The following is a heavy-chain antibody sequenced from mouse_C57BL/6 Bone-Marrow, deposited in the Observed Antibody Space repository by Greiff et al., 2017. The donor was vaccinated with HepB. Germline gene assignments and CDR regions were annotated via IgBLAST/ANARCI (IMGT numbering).Heavy chain of an antibody. CDR3: AMGSSYPYYAMDY. CDR1: YFAFMASA. Sequence: LKQSGAELVRPGSSVKLSCKDSYFAFMASAMHWVKQRPGHGLEWIGSFTMYSDATEYSENFKGKATLTANTSSSTAYMELSSLTSEDSAVYYCAMGSSYPYYAMDYWGQGTSVTVSS. V-gene: IGHV1-49*01. J-gene: IGHJ4*01. D-gene: IGHD3-2*02. CDR2: FTMYSDAT.